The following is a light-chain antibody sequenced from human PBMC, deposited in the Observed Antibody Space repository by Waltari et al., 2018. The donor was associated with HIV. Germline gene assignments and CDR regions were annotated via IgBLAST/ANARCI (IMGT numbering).Light chain of an antibody. Sequence: DIVMTQSPDSLAVSLGERATINCKSSQSVLHSSNNKNYLAWYQQKPGQPPKLLIYWASTRESGVPDRFSGSGSGTDFTLTISSLQAEDVAVYYCQQYYSTSLFTFGPGTKVDIK. CDR2: WAS. V-gene: IGKV4-1*01. CDR1: QSVLHSSNNKNY. J-gene: IGKJ3*01. CDR3: QQYYSTSLFT.